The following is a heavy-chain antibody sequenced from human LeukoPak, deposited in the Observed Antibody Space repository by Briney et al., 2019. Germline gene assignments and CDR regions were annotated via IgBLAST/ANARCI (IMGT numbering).Heavy chain of an antibody. Sequence: GGSLRLSCAASGFTFSSYSMNWVRQAPGKGLEWVSSISSSSSYIYYADSVKGRFTISRDNAKNSLYLQMNSLRAEDTAVYYCARESANYYDSSGYSNEFDHWGQGTLVTVSS. CDR2: ISSSSSYI. CDR1: GFTFSSYS. V-gene: IGHV3-21*01. CDR3: ARESANYYDSSGYSNEFDH. J-gene: IGHJ4*02. D-gene: IGHD3-22*01.